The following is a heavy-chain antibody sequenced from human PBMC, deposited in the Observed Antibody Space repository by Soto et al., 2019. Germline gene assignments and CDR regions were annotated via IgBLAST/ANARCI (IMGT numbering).Heavy chain of an antibody. V-gene: IGHV4-38-2*01. Sequence: PSETLSLTCVVSGYSISSGYYWGWIRQAPGKGLEWIGSMYHSGNTYSNPSLNSRATISVDTSKNHFSLELSSVTAADTAVYYCKRVEVGANIIDGFDVWGQGTMVTVSS. CDR2: MYHSGNT. CDR3: KRVEVGANIIDGFDV. J-gene: IGHJ3*01. D-gene: IGHD2-15*01. CDR1: GYSISSGYY.